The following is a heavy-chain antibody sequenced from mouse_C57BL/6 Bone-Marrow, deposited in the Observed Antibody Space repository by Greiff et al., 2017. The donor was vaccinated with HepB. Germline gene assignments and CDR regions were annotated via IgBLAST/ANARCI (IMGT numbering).Heavy chain of an antibody. J-gene: IGHJ4*01. CDR2: IYPGNSDT. Sequence: VQLQQSGTVLARPGASVKMSCKTSGYTFTSYWMHWVKQRPGQGLEWIGAIYPGNSDTSYNQKFKGKAKLTAVTSASTAYMALSSLTNEDSAVYYCTREDWGYYYAMDYWGQGTSVTVSS. CDR1: GYTFTSYW. D-gene: IGHD4-1*01. CDR3: TREDWGYYYAMDY. V-gene: IGHV1-5*01.